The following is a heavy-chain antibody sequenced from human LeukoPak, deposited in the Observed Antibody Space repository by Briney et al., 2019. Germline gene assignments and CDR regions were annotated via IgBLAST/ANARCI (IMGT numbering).Heavy chain of an antibody. CDR3: ARSNHGCHDY. CDR2: INNDGSST. CDR1: GVTFSRYW. D-gene: IGHD4-11*01. J-gene: IGHJ4*02. Sequence: GGSLRLSCAASGVTFSRYWMHWVRQAPGKGLVWVSRINNDGSSTHYADSVKGRFTISRDNAKNTLYLQMNSLRAEDTAVYYCARSNHGCHDYWGQGTLVTVSS. V-gene: IGHV3-74*01.